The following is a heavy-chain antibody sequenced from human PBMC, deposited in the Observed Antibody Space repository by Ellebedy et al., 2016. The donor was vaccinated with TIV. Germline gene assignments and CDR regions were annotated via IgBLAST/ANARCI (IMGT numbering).Heavy chain of an antibody. CDR3: ARRLHYGDWYFDL. V-gene: IGHV4-59*01. J-gene: IGHJ2*01. CDR1: GISIGRYF. CDR2: ISYSGTT. Sequence: MPSETLFLTCTVSGISIGRYFWNWIRQSPEKGLEWIGYISYSGTTTYSPSLKSRVTMSVDTSKNQFSLRLTSATAVDTAVYYCARRLHYGDWYFDLWGRGTLVTVSS. D-gene: IGHD4-17*01.